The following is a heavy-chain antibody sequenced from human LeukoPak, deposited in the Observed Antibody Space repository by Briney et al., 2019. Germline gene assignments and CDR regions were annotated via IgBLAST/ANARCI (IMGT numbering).Heavy chain of an antibody. CDR2: ISWNSGSI. CDR3: AKGGEQLVRYGWFDP. V-gene: IGHV3-9*03. J-gene: IGHJ5*02. CDR1: GFTVSSNY. Sequence: PGGSLRLSCAASGFTVSSNYMSWVRQAPGKGLEWVSGISWNSGSIGYADSVKGRFTISRDNAKNSLYLQMNSLRAEDMALYYCAKGGEQLVRYGWFDPWGQGTVVTVSS. D-gene: IGHD6-6*01.